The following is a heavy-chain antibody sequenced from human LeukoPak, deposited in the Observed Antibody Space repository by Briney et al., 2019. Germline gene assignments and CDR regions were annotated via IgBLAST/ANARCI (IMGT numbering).Heavy chain of an antibody. CDR2: ITGGVITT. D-gene: IGHD1-26*01. V-gene: IGHV3-48*03. J-gene: IGHJ3*02. CDR1: GFTFSSYG. CDR3: ARRGATGAFDI. Sequence: GGSLRLSCAAFGFTFSSYGMNWVRQAPGKGLECVSCITGGVITTYYADSVKGRFTISRDNAKNSLYLQMNSLRAEDTALYYCARRGATGAFDIWGQGTMVTVSS.